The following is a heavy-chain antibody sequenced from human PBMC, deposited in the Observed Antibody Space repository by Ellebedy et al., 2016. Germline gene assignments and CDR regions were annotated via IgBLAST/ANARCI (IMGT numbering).Heavy chain of an antibody. Sequence: ASVKVSXXASGGTFSSYAISWVRQAPGQGLEWMGWINPNSGGTNYAQKFQGWVTMTRDTSISTAYMELSRLRSDDTAVYYCARVSLGGYPDYWGQGTLVTVSS. J-gene: IGHJ4*02. CDR2: INPNSGGT. V-gene: IGHV1-2*04. D-gene: IGHD5-12*01. CDR1: GGTFSSYA. CDR3: ARVSLGGYPDY.